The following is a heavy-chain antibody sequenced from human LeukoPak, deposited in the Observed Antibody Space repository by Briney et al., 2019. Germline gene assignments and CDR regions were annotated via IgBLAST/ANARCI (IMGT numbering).Heavy chain of an antibody. Sequence: SETLSLTCTVSGGSISSYYWSWIRQPAGKGLEWIGRIYTSGITNYNPSLKSRVTMSVDTSKNQFSLKPTSVTAADTAVYYCARDVRYDILTGWYFDYWGQGTLVTVSS. D-gene: IGHD3-9*01. V-gene: IGHV4-4*07. CDR3: ARDVRYDILTGWYFDY. CDR1: GGSISSYY. CDR2: IYTSGIT. J-gene: IGHJ4*02.